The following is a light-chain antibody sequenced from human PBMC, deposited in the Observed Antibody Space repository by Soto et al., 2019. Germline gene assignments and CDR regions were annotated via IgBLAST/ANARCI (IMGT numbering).Light chain of an antibody. J-gene: IGLJ2*01. V-gene: IGLV1-40*01. CDR1: SSNIGAGYD. CDR2: GNS. CDR3: QSYDSSLSGPVV. Sequence: QSVLTQPPSVSGAPGQRVTISCTGSSSNIGAGYDVHWYQQLPGTAPKLLIYGNSNRPSGVPDRFSGSKSGTSASLAITGLQAEVEADYYCQSYDSSLSGPVVFGGGTKVTVL.